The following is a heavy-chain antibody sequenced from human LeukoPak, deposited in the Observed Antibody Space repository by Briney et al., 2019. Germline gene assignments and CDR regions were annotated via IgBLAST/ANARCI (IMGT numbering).Heavy chain of an antibody. D-gene: IGHD3-10*01. CDR2: ISSNGGST. V-gene: IGHV3-64*01. J-gene: IGHJ6*03. CDR1: GFTFSSYA. Sequence: GGSLRLSCAASGFTFSSYAMHWVRQAPGKGLEYVSAISSNGGSTYYANSVKGRFTISRDNSKNTVYLQMNSLRAEDTAVYYCAKVGKTENYYGSGRFSNYYHMDVWGKGTTVTISS. CDR3: AKVGKTENYYGSGRFSNYYHMDV.